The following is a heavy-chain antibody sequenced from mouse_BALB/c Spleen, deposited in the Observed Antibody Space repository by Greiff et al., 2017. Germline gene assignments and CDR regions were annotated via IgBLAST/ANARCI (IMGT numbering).Heavy chain of an antibody. D-gene: IGHD1-1*01. Sequence: EVQGVESGPGLVKPSQSLSLTCTVTGYSITSDYAWNWIRQFPGNKLEWMGYISYSGSTSYNPSLKSRISITRDTSKNQFFLQLNSVTTEDTATYYCARGTTVVATFDYWGQGTTLTVSS. CDR2: ISYSGST. CDR1: GYSITSDYA. J-gene: IGHJ2*01. CDR3: ARGTTVVATFDY. V-gene: IGHV3-2*02.